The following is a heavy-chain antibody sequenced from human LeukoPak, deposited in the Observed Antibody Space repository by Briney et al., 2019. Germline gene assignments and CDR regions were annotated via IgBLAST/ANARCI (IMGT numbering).Heavy chain of an antibody. V-gene: IGHV3-23*01. D-gene: IGHD3-9*01. CDR2: ISGSGGST. Sequence: GGSVRLLCAVSGLTLCSYAMSWVRQSPGKGLEWVSAISGSGGSTLYAASVKRRFTSSSDNSKNTLYLQMNSRRAEYTAVYYCAKQVSCDTTTGYSVMPPDYWGQGTLVTVSS. CDR1: GLTLCSYA. J-gene: IGHJ4*02. CDR3: AKQVSCDTTTGYSVMPPDY.